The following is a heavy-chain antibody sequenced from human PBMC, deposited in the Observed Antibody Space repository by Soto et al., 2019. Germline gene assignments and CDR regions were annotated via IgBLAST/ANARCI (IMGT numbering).Heavy chain of an antibody. Sequence: ASVKVSCKASGGTFSSYAISWVRQAPGQGLEWMGGIIPIFGTANYAQKFQGRVTITADESTSTAYMELSSLRSEDTAVYYCARAIRQLVPYYYYGMDVWGQGTTVTVSS. CDR1: GGTFSSYA. D-gene: IGHD6-6*01. CDR3: ARAIRQLVPYYYYGMDV. CDR2: IIPIFGTA. V-gene: IGHV1-69*13. J-gene: IGHJ6*02.